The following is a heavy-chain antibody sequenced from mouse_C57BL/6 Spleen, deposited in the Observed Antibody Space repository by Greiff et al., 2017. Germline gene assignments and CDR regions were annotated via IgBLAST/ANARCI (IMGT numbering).Heavy chain of an antibody. CDR1: GYTFTSYC. CDR3: ARRNSNSLDY. Sequence: QVQLQQSGAELVRPGASVKLSCKASGYTFTSYCISWVKQRTGQGLEWIGEIYPRSGNTYYNDKFKGKATLTADKSSSTAYMELRSVKSEDSAVYFCARRNSNSLDYWGQGTTLTVSS. J-gene: IGHJ2*01. CDR2: IYPRSGNT. D-gene: IGHD2-5*01. V-gene: IGHV1-81*01.